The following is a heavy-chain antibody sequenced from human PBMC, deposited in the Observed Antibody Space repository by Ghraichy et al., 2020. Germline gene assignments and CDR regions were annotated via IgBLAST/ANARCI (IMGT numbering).Heavy chain of an antibody. CDR2: VYYTGTT. V-gene: IGHV4-61*01. D-gene: IGHD3-16*01. Sequence: SETLSLTCSVSGDSVTSDTSYWSWIRQPPGKGLEWIGYVYYTGTTKYNPSLKGRVTISVDTSKNQFSLKMTSVTAADTAVYYCVREKVEGVRMFDYWGQGALGTVSS. J-gene: IGHJ4*02. CDR3: VREKVEGVRMFDY. CDR1: GDSVTSDTSY.